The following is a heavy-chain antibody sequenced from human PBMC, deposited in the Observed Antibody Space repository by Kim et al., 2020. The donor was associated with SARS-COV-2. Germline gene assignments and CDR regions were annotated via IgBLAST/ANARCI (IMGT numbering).Heavy chain of an antibody. CDR2: IYYSGST. CDR1: GGSISSYY. Sequence: SETLSLTCTVSGGSISSYYWSWIRQPPGKGLEWIGYIYYSGSTNYNPSLKSRVTISVDTSKNQFSLKLSSVTAADTAVYYCARGWDAYTFDYWGQGTLVTVSS. CDR3: ARGWDAYTFDY. V-gene: IGHV4-59*13. J-gene: IGHJ4*02. D-gene: IGHD3-16*01.